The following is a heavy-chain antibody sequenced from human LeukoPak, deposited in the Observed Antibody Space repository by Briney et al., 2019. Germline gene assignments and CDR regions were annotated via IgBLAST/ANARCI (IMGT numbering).Heavy chain of an antibody. CDR3: AKDLGYSSGWYEGYYFDY. D-gene: IGHD6-19*01. Sequence: GGSLRLSCAASGFTFSSYAMSWVRQAPGKGLKWVSAISGSGGSTYYADSVKGRFTISRDNPKNTLYLQMNSLRAEDTAVYYCAKDLGYSSGWYEGYYFDYWGQGTLVTVSS. V-gene: IGHV3-23*01. CDR1: GFTFSSYA. J-gene: IGHJ4*02. CDR2: ISGSGGST.